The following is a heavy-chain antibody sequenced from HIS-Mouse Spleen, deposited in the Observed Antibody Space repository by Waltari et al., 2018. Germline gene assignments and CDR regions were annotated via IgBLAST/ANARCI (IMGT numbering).Heavy chain of an antibody. V-gene: IGHV4-38-2*02. CDR3: ASDYCSSTSCYDAFDI. CDR1: GYSISSGYY. J-gene: IGHJ3*02. D-gene: IGHD2-2*01. CDR2: IYHSGGT. Sequence: QVQLQESGPGLVKPSETLSLTCTVSGYSISSGYYWGWIRQPPGKGLEWIGSIYHSGGTYHNPSLKSRVTISVDTSKNQFSLKLSSVTAADTAVYYCASDYCSSTSCYDAFDIWGQGTMVTVSS.